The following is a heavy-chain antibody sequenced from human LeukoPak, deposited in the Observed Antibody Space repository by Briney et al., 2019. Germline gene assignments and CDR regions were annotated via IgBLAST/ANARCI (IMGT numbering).Heavy chain of an antibody. V-gene: IGHV4-61*02. J-gene: IGHJ5*02. CDR3: ARLNIVATIFSWFDP. Sequence: SETLSLTCTVSGGSISSDSYYWNWIRQPAGKGLEWIGRIYISGSTNYNPSLKSRVTISMDTSKNQFSLKLSSVTAADTAVYYCARLNIVATIFSWFDPWGQGTLVTVSS. CDR1: GGSISSDSYY. D-gene: IGHD5-12*01. CDR2: IYISGST.